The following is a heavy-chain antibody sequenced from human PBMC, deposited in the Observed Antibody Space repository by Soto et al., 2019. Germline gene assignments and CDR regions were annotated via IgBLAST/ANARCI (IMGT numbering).Heavy chain of an antibody. CDR1: GGTFSSYT. J-gene: IGHJ4*02. CDR2: IIPILGIA. Sequence: SVKVSCRASGGTFSSYTISWLRQAPGQGLEWMGRIIPILGIANYAQKFQGRVTITADKSTSTAYMELSSLRSEDTAVYYCARGIVVVPAATQPYFDYWGQGTLVTVSS. CDR3: ARGIVVVPAATQPYFDY. V-gene: IGHV1-69*02. D-gene: IGHD2-2*01.